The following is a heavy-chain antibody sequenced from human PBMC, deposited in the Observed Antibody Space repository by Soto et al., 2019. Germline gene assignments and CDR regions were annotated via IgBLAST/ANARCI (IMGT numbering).Heavy chain of an antibody. J-gene: IGHJ4*02. Sequence: QVQLVQSGAEVKKPGASVKVSCKASGYTFTSYGISWVRQAPGQGLEWMGWISAYNGNTNYAQKLQGRVTMTTDTSXXKAYMELRSLRSDDTAVYYCARDLGDGYNPYYFDYWGQGTLVTVSS. D-gene: IGHD5-12*01. V-gene: IGHV1-18*01. CDR1: GYTFTSYG. CDR2: ISAYNGNT. CDR3: ARDLGDGYNPYYFDY.